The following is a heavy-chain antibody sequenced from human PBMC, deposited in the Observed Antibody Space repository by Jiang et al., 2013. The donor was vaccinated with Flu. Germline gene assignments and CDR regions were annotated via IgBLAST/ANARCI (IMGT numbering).Heavy chain of an antibody. Sequence: GSGLVKPSQTLSLTCTVSGGSVSSGSYYWSWIRQPPGKGLEWIGYIYYSGSTNYNPSLKSRVTISVDTSKNQFSLKLSSVTAADTAVYYCAREGRVATITGGLYYFDYWGQGTLVTVSS. V-gene: IGHV4-61*01. CDR1: GGSVSSGSYY. CDR2: IYYSGST. J-gene: IGHJ4*02. D-gene: IGHD5-12*01. CDR3: AREGRVATITGGLYYFDY.